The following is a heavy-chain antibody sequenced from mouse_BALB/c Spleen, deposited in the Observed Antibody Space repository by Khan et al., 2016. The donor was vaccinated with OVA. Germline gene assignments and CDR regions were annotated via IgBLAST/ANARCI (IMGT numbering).Heavy chain of an antibody. CDR1: GYSITSDYA. Sequence: EVELVESGPGLVKPSQSLSLTCTVTGYSITSDYAWNWLRQFPGNKLEWMGYISYSGSTNYNPALKSRISITRDTSKNQFFLQLNSVTTEDTALYYWARGGSPYNYALDYWGQGTSVTVSS. CDR2: ISYSGST. V-gene: IGHV3-2*02. D-gene: IGHD1-1*02. CDR3: ARGGSPYNYALDY. J-gene: IGHJ4*01.